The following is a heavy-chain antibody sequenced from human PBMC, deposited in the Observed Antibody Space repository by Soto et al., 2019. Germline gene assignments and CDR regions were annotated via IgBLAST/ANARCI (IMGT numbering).Heavy chain of an antibody. Sequence: SLSCAASGFTFGSYGMHWVRQAPGKGLEWVAGISYDGSKKYYGESVKGRFTISSDNSKNTLYLQMNSLRVEDTAVYYCAKAIENYSTGYYKPFYYFGVDVWGQGTTVTAP. D-gene: IGHD3-22*01. CDR1: GFTFGSYG. V-gene: IGHV3-30*18. CDR2: ISYDGSKK. J-gene: IGHJ6*02. CDR3: AKAIENYSTGYYKPFYYFGVDV.